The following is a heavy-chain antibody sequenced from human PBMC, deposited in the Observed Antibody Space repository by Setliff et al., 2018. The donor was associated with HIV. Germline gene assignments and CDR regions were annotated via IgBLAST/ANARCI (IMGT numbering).Heavy chain of an antibody. CDR3: ARREYNYVPRAFDL. Sequence: GGSLRLSCAASGFAFGGWWMHWVRQAPGKSLEWVSRTNRDGFSTTYADSVKGRFTISRDNAKNSVYLQMNSLRAEDTAVYYCARREYNYVPRAFDLWGQGTMVTVSS. CDR2: TNRDGFST. V-gene: IGHV3-74*03. CDR1: GFAFGGWW. D-gene: IGHD5-18*01. J-gene: IGHJ3*01.